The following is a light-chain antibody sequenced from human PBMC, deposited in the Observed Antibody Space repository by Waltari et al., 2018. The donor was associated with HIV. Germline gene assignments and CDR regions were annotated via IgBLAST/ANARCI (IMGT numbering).Light chain of an antibody. J-gene: IGLJ2*01. V-gene: IGLV2-11*01. CDR1: SNDIGAYTY. Sequence: QSALTQPRSVSGSPGQSVTISCVGTSNDIGAYTYVSWYQQHPGKAPKVMIYDVNKRPSGVPDRFSGSKSGYTASLTISGLQAEDEADYYCCSYAGSRVIFGGGTKLIVL. CDR3: CSYAGSRVI. CDR2: DVN.